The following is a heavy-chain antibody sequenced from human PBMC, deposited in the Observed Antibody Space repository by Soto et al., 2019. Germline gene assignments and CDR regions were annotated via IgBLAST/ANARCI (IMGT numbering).Heavy chain of an antibody. V-gene: IGHV3-30*18. J-gene: IGHJ6*02. Sequence: GGSLRLSCAASGFTFSSYGLHWVRQAPGKGLEWVAVISYDGSNNYYADSVKGRFTISRDISKNTLYLQMNSLRAEDTAVYYCVKGLATVTTRARFYYYAMDVWGQATTVTVSS. CDR3: VKGLATVTTRARFYYYAMDV. D-gene: IGHD4-17*01. CDR1: GFTFSSYG. CDR2: ISYDGSNN.